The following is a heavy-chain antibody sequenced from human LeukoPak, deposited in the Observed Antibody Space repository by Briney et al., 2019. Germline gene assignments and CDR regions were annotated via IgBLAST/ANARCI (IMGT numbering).Heavy chain of an antibody. J-gene: IGHJ4*02. CDR3: AIDPGYISGGHGDHGWSFDY. CDR1: GFTFSSYA. CDR2: IWYDGSNK. V-gene: IGHV3-33*01. Sequence: GRSLRLSCTASGFTFSSYAMHWVRQAPGKGLEWVALIWYDGSNKFYADSVKGRFTISRDNSENTMYLQMNSLRAEDTAVYYCAIDPGYISGGHGDHGWSFDYWGQGTLVTVSS. D-gene: IGHD4-17*01.